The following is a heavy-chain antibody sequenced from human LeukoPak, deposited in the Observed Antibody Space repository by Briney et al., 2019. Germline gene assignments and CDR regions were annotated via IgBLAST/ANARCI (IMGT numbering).Heavy chain of an antibody. J-gene: IGHJ4*02. CDR3: ARQIRYCGGSCYSWKYYFDY. CDR1: GYSFTSYW. Sequence: GESLKISCKGSGYSFTSYWIGWVRQMPGKGLEWMGIIYPGDSDTRYSPSFQGQVTISADKSISTAYLQWSSLKAPDTAMYYCARQIRYCGGSCYSWKYYFDYWGQGTLVTVSS. CDR2: IYPGDSDT. V-gene: IGHV5-51*01. D-gene: IGHD2-15*01.